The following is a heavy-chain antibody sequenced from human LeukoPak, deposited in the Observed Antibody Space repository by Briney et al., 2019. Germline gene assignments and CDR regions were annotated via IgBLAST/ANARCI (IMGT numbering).Heavy chain of an antibody. CDR3: AREADYDILTGYYRNWVIDAFDI. D-gene: IGHD3-9*01. V-gene: IGHV1-2*02. Sequence: GASVKVSCKASGYTFTGYYMHWVRQAPGQGLEWMGWINPNSGGTNYAQKFQGRVTMTRDTSISTAYMELSRLRSDDTAVYYCAREADYDILTGYYRNWVIDAFDIWGQGTMVTVSS. J-gene: IGHJ3*02. CDR2: INPNSGGT. CDR1: GYTFTGYY.